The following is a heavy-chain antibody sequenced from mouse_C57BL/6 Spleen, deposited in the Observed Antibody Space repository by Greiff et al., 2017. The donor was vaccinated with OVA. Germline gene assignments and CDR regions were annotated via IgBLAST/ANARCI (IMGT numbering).Heavy chain of an antibody. Sequence: EVKLVESGGDLVKPGGSLKLSCAASGFTFSSYGMSWVRQTPDKRLEWVATISSGGSYTYYPDSVKGRFTISRDNAKNTLYLQMSSLKSEDTAMYYCARGSSVYYFDYWGQGTTLTVSS. V-gene: IGHV5-6*02. CDR2: ISSGGSYT. CDR3: ARGSSVYYFDY. J-gene: IGHJ2*01. CDR1: GFTFSSYG.